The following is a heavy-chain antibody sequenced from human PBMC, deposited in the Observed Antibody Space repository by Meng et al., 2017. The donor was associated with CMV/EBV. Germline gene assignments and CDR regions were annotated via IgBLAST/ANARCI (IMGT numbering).Heavy chain of an antibody. CDR2: INPSGGST. D-gene: IGHD3-3*01. CDR1: GYTFTSYY. J-gene: IGHJ3*02. V-gene: IGHV1-46*01. CDR3: ARDWTIFGVVIPGDDAFDI. Sequence: ASVKVSCKASGYTFTSYYMHWVRQAPGQGLEWMGIINPSGGSTSYAQKFQGRVTMTRDTSTSTAYMELSSLSSEDTAVYYCARDWTIFGVVIPGDDAFDIWGQETMVTVSS.